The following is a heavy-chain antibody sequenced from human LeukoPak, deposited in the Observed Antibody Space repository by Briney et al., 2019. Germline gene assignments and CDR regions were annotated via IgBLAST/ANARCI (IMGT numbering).Heavy chain of an antibody. CDR3: ARRLGAKMGFDY. CDR2: ISSSSSYI. V-gene: IGHV3-21*04. D-gene: IGHD1-26*01. CDR1: GFTFSSYS. Sequence: GGSLRLSCAASGFTFSSYSMNWVRQAPGKGLEWVSSISSSSSYIYYADSVKGRFTISRDNAKNSLYLQMNSLRAEDTAVYYCARRLGAKMGFDYWGQGTLVTISS. J-gene: IGHJ4*02.